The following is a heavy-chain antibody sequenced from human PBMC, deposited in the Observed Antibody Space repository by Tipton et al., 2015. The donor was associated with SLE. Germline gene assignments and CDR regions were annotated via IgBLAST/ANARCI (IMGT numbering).Heavy chain of an antibody. CDR3: ARGRPGIAAARRRVSFFDI. D-gene: IGHD6-13*01. J-gene: IGHJ3*02. V-gene: IGHV4-59*11. CDR2: LYYSGST. Sequence: TLSLTCTVSGGSISSHYWSWIRQPPGKGLEWIGYLYYSGSTNYNPSLKRRVTISVDTSKNQFSLKLSSVTAADTAVYYCARGRPGIAAARRRVSFFDIWGQWTIVTVSS. CDR1: GGSISSHY.